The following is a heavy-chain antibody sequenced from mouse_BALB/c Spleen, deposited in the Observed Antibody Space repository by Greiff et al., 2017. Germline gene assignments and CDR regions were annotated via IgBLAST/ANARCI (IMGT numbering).Heavy chain of an antibody. Sequence: VQLQQSGPGLVQPSQSLSITCTVSGFSLTSYGVHWVRQSPGKGLEWLGVIWSGGSTDYNAAFISRLSISKDNSKSQVFFKMNSLQANDTAIYYCATRRYYAMDYWGQGTSVTVSS. CDR1: GFSLTSYG. CDR2: IWSGGST. J-gene: IGHJ4*01. V-gene: IGHV2-2*02. CDR3: ATRRYYAMDY.